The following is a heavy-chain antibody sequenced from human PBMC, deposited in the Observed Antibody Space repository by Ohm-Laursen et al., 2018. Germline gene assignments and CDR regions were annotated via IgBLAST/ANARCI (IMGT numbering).Heavy chain of an antibody. CDR2: IYYSGST. V-gene: IGHV4-59*12. J-gene: IGHJ4*02. CDR3: ARGYYGRGDS. D-gene: IGHD3-10*01. CDR1: GASMIDYY. Sequence: SETLSLTCTVSGASMIDYYWNWIRQPPGKGLEWIGYIYYSGSTKYNPSLESRVTISLDTSRDQFSLKLSSVTAADTAVYYCARGYYGRGDSWGQGTLVTVSS.